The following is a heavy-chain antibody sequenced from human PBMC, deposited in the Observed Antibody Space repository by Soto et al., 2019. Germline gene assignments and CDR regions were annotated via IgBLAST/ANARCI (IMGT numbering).Heavy chain of an antibody. V-gene: IGHV3-23*01. D-gene: IGHD7-27*01. J-gene: IGHJ3*02. Sequence: GESLKISCAASGFTFSSYAMSWVRQAPGKGLEWVSAISGSGGSTYYADSVKGRFTISRDNSKNTLYLQMNSLRAEDTAVYYCAKDPSLLGMGWSFDIWGQGTMVTVSS. CDR1: GFTFSSYA. CDR3: AKDPSLLGMGWSFDI. CDR2: ISGSGGST.